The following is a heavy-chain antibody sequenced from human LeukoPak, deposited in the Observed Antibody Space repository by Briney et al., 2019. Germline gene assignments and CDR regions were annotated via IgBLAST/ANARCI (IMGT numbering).Heavy chain of an antibody. CDR1: GFTFKNFV. Sequence: GGSLRLSCAASGFTFKNFVMTWVRQAPGQGLDWVSAISGNTGATYYADSVKGRFTVSRDNSKSTLYLQMNSLRADDTAVYYCTRRAVRGEFQEPHFDYWGQGTLVTVSS. CDR3: TRRAVRGEFQEPHFDY. V-gene: IGHV3-23*01. D-gene: IGHD2-21*01. CDR2: ISGNTGAT. J-gene: IGHJ4*02.